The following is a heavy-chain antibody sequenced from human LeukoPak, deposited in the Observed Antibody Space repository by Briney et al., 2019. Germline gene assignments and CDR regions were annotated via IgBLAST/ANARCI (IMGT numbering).Heavy chain of an antibody. D-gene: IGHD3-3*01. Sequence: GGALRLSCAASGFTFSSYAMSWVRQAPGKGLEWVSAISGSGGSKYYADSVKGRFTISRDNSKNTLYLQMNSLRAEDTDVYYCAKDSRDTIFGVVNDYWGQGTLVTVSS. V-gene: IGHV3-23*01. CDR1: GFTFSSYA. CDR2: ISGSGGSK. J-gene: IGHJ4*02. CDR3: AKDSRDTIFGVVNDY.